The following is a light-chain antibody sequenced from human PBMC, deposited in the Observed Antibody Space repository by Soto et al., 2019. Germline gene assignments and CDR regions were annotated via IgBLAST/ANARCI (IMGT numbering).Light chain of an antibody. V-gene: IGKV3-20*01. Sequence: EIVLTQTPGTLSLSPGERATLSCRASQSVTSSHLAWYQQKPGQAPRLLIYGASTRATGIPDRFSGSGSDTHFSLTIRRLDPEGFAMYYCLLYFSPDRYTFGPGTIVQIK. CDR3: LLYFSPDRYT. CDR1: QSVTSSH. J-gene: IGKJ2*01. CDR2: GAS.